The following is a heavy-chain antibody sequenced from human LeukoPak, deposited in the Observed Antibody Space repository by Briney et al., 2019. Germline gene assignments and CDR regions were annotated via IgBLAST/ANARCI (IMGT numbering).Heavy chain of an antibody. CDR2: IIPSGGDT. J-gene: IGHJ4*02. D-gene: IGHD6-13*01. CDR1: GYXFTSYY. CDR3: ARRSSWFSLNY. Sequence: ASVKVSCKASGYXFTSYYMHWVRQAPGQGLEWMGVIIPSGGDTTYAQKFQGRVTMTRDTSTSTVYLELSSLRSDDTAVYFCARRSSWFSLNYWGQGTLVTVSS. V-gene: IGHV1-46*01.